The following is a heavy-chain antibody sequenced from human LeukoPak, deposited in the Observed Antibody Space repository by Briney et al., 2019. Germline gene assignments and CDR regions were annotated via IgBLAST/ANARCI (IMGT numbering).Heavy chain of an antibody. CDR2: LYYSGST. D-gene: IGHD6-19*01. V-gene: IGHV4-59*01. CDR3: ARAGSGWSFDY. J-gene: IGHJ4*02. CDR1: GGSISSYY. Sequence: SETLSLTCTVSGGSISSYYWNWIRQPPGKGLEWIAFLYYSGSTNYNPSLKSRVTISVDTSKNQFSLKLGSVTAADTAVYYCARAGSGWSFDYWGQGALVTVSS.